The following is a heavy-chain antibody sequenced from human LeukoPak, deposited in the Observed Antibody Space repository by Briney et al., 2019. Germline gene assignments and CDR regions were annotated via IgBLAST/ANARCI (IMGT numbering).Heavy chain of an antibody. CDR1: GFTFCSYW. J-gene: IGHJ4*02. Sequence: PRGSLRLSRAASGFTFCSYWMHWGPQAPGEGLVWVSRIYSDGSTTSYADSVKGRFTISIDSCKNTLYLQMNCLSVEDTAVYYCAKAGSYWDFDYWGRGTLVIVSS. CDR2: IYSDGSTT. D-gene: IGHD1-26*01. V-gene: IGHV3-74*01. CDR3: AKAGSYWDFDY.